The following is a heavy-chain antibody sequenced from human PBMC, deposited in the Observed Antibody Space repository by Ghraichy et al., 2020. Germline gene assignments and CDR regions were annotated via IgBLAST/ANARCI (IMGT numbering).Heavy chain of an antibody. D-gene: IGHD3-10*01. Sequence: LSLTCAASGFTFSSYSMNWVRQAPGKGLEWVSSISSSSSYIYYADSVKGRFTISRDNAKNSLYLQMNSLRAEDTAVYYCARDPQGTYWGQGTLVTVSS. J-gene: IGHJ4*02. CDR3: ARDPQGTY. CDR2: ISSSSSYI. V-gene: IGHV3-21*01. CDR1: GFTFSSYS.